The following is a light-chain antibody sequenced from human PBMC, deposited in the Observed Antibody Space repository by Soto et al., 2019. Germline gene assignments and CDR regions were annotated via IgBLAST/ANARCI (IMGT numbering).Light chain of an antibody. Sequence: EIVLTQSPGTLSLSPGERATLSCRASQSVSSTYLAWYQHKPGQAPRLLFYGASSRATDIPDRFSGSGSGTDFTLTISRLEPEDFAVYYCQQYGSSPPWTFGQGTQVEIK. CDR3: QQYGSSPPWT. CDR1: QSVSSTY. CDR2: GAS. J-gene: IGKJ1*01. V-gene: IGKV3-20*01.